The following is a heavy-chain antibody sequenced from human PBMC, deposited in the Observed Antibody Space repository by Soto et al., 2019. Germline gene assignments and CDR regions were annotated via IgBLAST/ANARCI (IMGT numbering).Heavy chain of an antibody. V-gene: IGHV3-21*06. D-gene: IGHD3-9*01. Sequence: EVQLVESGGGLVKPGGSLRLSCAASGFSFSSYSMNWVRQAPGKGLEWVSSISSSSSYIYYADSVKGRCTISRDNANNSLYLQMNILRAEDAALYHCARRLRYFDWLPSGYHYYGMDVWGQGTTVTVS. CDR2: ISSSSSYI. CDR3: ARRLRYFDWLPSGYHYYGMDV. J-gene: IGHJ6*02. CDR1: GFSFSSYS.